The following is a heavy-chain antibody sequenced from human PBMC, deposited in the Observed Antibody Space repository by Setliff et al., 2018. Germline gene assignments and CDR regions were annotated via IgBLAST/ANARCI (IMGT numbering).Heavy chain of an antibody. CDR2: VYYSGYT. Sequence: SETLSLTCNVSGGSVSSTSHYWGWIRQPSGKGMEWIGSVYYSGYTYYNPSLQSRVTISVDMSKNQFSMKLSSVTAADTAVYYCARDPRDGKSFFDHWGQGTLVTVS. J-gene: IGHJ4*02. CDR3: ARDPRDGKSFFDH. V-gene: IGHV4-39*07. CDR1: GGSVSSTSHY.